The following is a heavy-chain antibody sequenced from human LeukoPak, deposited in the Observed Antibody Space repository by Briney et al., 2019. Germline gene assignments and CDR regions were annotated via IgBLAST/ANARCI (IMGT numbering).Heavy chain of an antibody. CDR3: ARGGLFKYFFDY. CDR2: INTDESKI. V-gene: IGHV3-74*01. J-gene: IGHJ4*02. D-gene: IGHD2-15*01. CDR1: GSTFSSHW. Sequence: PGGSLRLSCAASGSTFSSHWMHWVRQTPGKGLVWVSRINTDESKINHADSVKGRFTISRDNAKNMLYLQMNSLRAEDTAVYYCARGGLFKYFFDYWGQGTPVTVSS.